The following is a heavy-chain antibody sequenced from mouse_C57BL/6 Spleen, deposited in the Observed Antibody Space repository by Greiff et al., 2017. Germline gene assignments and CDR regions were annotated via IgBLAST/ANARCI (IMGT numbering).Heavy chain of an antibody. CDR1: GYTFTDYY. Sequence: EVQLQQSGPELVKPGASVKISCKASGYTFTDYYMNWVKQSHGKSLEWIGDINPNNGGTSYNQKFKGKATLTVDKSSSTAYMELRSLTSEDSAVYYCARVRMSVWYFDVWGTGTTVTVSS. CDR2: INPNNGGT. CDR3: ARVRMSVWYFDV. V-gene: IGHV1-26*01. J-gene: IGHJ1*03.